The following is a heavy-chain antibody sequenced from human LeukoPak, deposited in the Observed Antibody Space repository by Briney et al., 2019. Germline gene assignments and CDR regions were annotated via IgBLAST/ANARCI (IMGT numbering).Heavy chain of an antibody. D-gene: IGHD3-22*01. V-gene: IGHV4-34*01. CDR2: INHSGST. J-gene: IGHJ4*02. CDR3: ERGPYYDSSGRYYFDY. Sequence: PSETLSLTCAVYGGSFSGYYWSWIRQPPGKGLEWIGEINHSGSTNYNPSLKSRVTISVDTSKNQFSLKLSSVTAADTAVYYCERGPYYDSSGRYYFDYWGQGTLVTVSS. CDR1: GGSFSGYY.